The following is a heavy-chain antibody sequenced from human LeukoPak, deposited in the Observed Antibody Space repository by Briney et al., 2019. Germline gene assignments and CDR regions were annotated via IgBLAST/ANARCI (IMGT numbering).Heavy chain of an antibody. CDR3: ARARATYDILTGYYILDYYYYYMDV. CDR1: GYTFTSYD. D-gene: IGHD3-9*01. V-gene: IGHV1-8*01. Sequence: ASVKVSCKASGYTFTSYDINWVRQATGQGLEWMGWMNPNRGNTGYAQKFQGRVTMTRNTSISTAYIELRSLRSEDTAVYYCARARATYDILTGYYILDYYYYYMDVWGKGTTVTVSS. J-gene: IGHJ6*03. CDR2: MNPNRGNT.